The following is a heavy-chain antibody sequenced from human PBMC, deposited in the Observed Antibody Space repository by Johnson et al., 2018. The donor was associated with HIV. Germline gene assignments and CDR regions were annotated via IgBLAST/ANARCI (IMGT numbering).Heavy chain of an antibody. CDR1: GFTVSSNY. CDR3: AKDRRTYSSSADAFDI. J-gene: IGHJ3*02. V-gene: IGHV3-66*03. CDR2: IYSGGNT. Sequence: EQLVVSGGGLIQSGGSLRLSCAASGFTVSSNYMSWVRQAPGKGLEWVSVIYSGGNTYYADSVKGRFTISRDNSKNTLYLQMNSLRAEDTAVYYCAKDRRTYSSSADAFDIWGQGKMVTVSS. D-gene: IGHD6-6*01.